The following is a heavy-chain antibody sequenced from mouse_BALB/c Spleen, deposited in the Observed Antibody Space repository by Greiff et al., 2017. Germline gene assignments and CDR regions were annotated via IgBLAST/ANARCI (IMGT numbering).Heavy chain of an antibody. CDR1: GSTFTDYY. V-gene: IGHV7-3*02. J-gene: IGHJ3*01. Sequence: EVHLVESGGGLVQPGGSLRLSCATSGSTFTDYYMSWVRQPPGKALEWLGFIRNKANGYTTEYSASVKGRFTISRDNSQSILYLQMNTLRAEDSATYYCARDGQGLQDFAYWGQGTLVTVSA. D-gene: IGHD3-1*01. CDR3: ARDGQGLQDFAY. CDR2: IRNKANGYTT.